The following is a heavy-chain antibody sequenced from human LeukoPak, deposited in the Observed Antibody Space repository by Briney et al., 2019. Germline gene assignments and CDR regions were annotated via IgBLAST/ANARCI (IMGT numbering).Heavy chain of an antibody. CDR2: ISGSGGST. Sequence: GGSLRLSCTASGFTFGDYAVSWVRQAPGKGLEWVSAISGSGGSTYYPDSVKGRFTISRDNSKNTLYLQMNSLSAEDTAVYYCAKAPHGDDSAGWFDPWGQGTLVTVSS. D-gene: IGHD4-17*01. J-gene: IGHJ5*02. CDR3: AKAPHGDDSAGWFDP. V-gene: IGHV3-23*01. CDR1: GFTFGDYA.